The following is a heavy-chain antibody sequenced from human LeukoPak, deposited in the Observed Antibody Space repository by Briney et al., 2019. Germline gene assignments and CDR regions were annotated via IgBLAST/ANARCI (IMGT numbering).Heavy chain of an antibody. V-gene: IGHV1-69*05. D-gene: IGHD3-3*01. J-gene: IGHJ3*02. Sequence: EASVKVSCKASGGTFSSYAISWVRQAPGQGLEWMGGIIPIFGTANYAQKFQGRVTITTDESTSTAYVELSSLRSEDTAVYYCARVRPPPLGITIFGVVTPHRDAFDIWGQGTMITVSS. CDR3: ARVRPPPLGITIFGVVTPHRDAFDI. CDR1: GGTFSSYA. CDR2: IIPIFGTA.